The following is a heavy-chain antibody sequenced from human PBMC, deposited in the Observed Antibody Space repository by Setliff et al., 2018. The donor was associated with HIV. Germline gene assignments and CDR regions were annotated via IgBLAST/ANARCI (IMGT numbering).Heavy chain of an antibody. V-gene: IGHV1-2*06. J-gene: IGHJ1*01. Sequence: ASVKVSCKASGYTFTGYHLHWVRQAPGQGLEWRGRINSSSGGTNYALKFQGRVTMTRDTSIGTAYMELRRLRSDDTAVYYCARDEANYDFWSGSVEYFQHWGQGTLVTVS. CDR1: GYTFTGYH. CDR3: ARDEANYDFWSGSVEYFQH. D-gene: IGHD3-3*01. CDR2: INSSSGGT.